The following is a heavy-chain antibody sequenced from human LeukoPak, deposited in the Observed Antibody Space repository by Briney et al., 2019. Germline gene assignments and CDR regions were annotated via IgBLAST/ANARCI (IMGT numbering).Heavy chain of an antibody. D-gene: IGHD3-10*01. J-gene: IGHJ4*02. CDR2: IYYSGGT. CDR3: ARFGIYGSGSYSRPYDY. CDR1: GGSISSSSYY. Sequence: SETLSLTCTVAGGSISSSSYYWGWIRQPPGKGLEWIGSIYYSGGTYYNPYLKSRVTISVYTSKNQFSLKLSSVTAADTAVYYCARFGIYGSGSYSRPYDYWGQGTLVTVSS. V-gene: IGHV4-39*01.